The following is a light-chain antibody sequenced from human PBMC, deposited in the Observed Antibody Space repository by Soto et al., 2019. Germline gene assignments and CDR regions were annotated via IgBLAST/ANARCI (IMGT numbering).Light chain of an antibody. CDR1: QSVSSSY. CDR2: GAS. Sequence: EIVLTQSPGTLSLSPGERATLSCRASQSVSSSYLAWYQQKPGQAPRLLIYGASNRATGIPDRFNGSGSGTDFTRAISRLEPEDFAVYHCHQFGSSRGTFGQGTKVEIK. CDR3: HQFGSSRGT. V-gene: IGKV3-20*01. J-gene: IGKJ1*01.